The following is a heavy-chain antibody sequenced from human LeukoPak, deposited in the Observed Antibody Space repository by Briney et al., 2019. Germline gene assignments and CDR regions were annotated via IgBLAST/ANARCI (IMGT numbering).Heavy chain of an antibody. CDR3: ARDAPAPVAGFDS. J-gene: IGHJ4*02. CDR2: IYTSGST. Sequence: SETLSLTCTVSGGSISSYYWSWTRQPAGKGLEWIGRIYTSGSTNYNPSLKSRVTMSVDTSKNQFSLKLSSVTAADTAVYYCARDAPAPVAGFDSWGQGTLVTVSS. D-gene: IGHD6-19*01. CDR1: GGSISSYY. V-gene: IGHV4-4*07.